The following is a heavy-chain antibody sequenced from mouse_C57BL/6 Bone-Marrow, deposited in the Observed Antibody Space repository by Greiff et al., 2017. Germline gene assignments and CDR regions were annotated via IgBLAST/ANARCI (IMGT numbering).Heavy chain of an antibody. J-gene: IGHJ1*01. V-gene: IGHV14-2*01. CDR1: GFNIKDYY. CDR2: IDHEDGET. Sequence: EVKLMESGAELVKPGASVKLSCTASGFNIKDYYMHWVKQRTEQGLEWIGRIDHEDGETKYAPKFQGKAHITADNSSNTADLQLSSLTSEDTAVYHSARSKTYSSSYGYIGVWGAGTTVTVSS. CDR3: ARSKTYSSSYGYIGV. D-gene: IGHD1-1*01.